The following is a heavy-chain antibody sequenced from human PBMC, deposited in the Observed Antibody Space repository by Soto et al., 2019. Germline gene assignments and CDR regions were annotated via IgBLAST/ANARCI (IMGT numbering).Heavy chain of an antibody. J-gene: IGHJ4*02. CDR1: GGSSNAHY. Sequence: SETLSLTCTVSGGSSNAHYWSWIRQPPGKGLEYIGYISYSGSTNYNPSLKSRVIISIDTSNSQFSLDLSSVTAADTAVYYCARLRQGYYFDYWGQGTLVTGSS. V-gene: IGHV4-59*11. CDR3: ARLRQGYYFDY. CDR2: ISYSGST.